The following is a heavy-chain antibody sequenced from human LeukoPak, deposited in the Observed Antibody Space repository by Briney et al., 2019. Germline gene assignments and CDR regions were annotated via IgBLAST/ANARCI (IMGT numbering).Heavy chain of an antibody. CDR2: ISWDGGST. Sequence: GGSLRLSCAASGFTFDDYTMHWVRQAPGKGLEWVSLISWDGGSTYYADSVKGRFTISRDNSKNSLYLQMNSLRTEDTALYYCAKDVVPAGGYYMDVWGKGTTVTVSS. V-gene: IGHV3-43*01. D-gene: IGHD2-2*01. CDR1: GFTFDDYT. J-gene: IGHJ6*03. CDR3: AKDVVPAGGYYMDV.